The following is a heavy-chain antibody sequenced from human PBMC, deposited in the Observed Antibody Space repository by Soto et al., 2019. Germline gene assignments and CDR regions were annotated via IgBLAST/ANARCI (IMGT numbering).Heavy chain of an antibody. Sequence: EVQLVESGGGLVQPGGSLRLSCAASGFTFSSYEMNWVRQAPGEGLEWVSYISSSGSTIYYADSVKGRFTISRDNAKNSLYLQMNSLRAEDTAVYYCARPSMRGWFDPWGQGTLVTVSS. D-gene: IGHD3-16*01. V-gene: IGHV3-48*03. CDR3: ARPSMRGWFDP. CDR2: ISSSGSTI. CDR1: GFTFSSYE. J-gene: IGHJ5*02.